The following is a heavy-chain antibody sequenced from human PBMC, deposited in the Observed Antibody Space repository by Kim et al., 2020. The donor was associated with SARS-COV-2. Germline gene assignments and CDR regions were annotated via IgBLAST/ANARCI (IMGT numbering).Heavy chain of an antibody. D-gene: IGHD3-10*01. CDR1: GYSFISYW. J-gene: IGHJ6*02. Sequence: GESLKISCKGSGYSFISYWIGWVRQMPGKGLEWMGIIYPGDSDTRYSPSFQGQVTISADKSISTAYLQWSSLEASDTAMYYCARLKVRGGNNKYYYYGMDVWGLGTTVTVSS. CDR2: IYPGDSDT. CDR3: ARLKVRGGNNKYYYYGMDV. V-gene: IGHV5-51*01.